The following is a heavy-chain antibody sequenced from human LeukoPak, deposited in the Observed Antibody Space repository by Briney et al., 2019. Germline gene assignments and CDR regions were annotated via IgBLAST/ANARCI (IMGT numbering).Heavy chain of an antibody. Sequence: SETLSLTCTVSGGSISGYYWSWIRQPAGKGLEWIGRIYTSGSTNYNPSVKSRVTMSVDTSKNQFSLKVSSVTAADTAVYYCVGDYGGNLCHYWGQGTLVTVSS. CDR2: IYTSGST. D-gene: IGHD4-23*01. CDR3: VGDYGGNLCHY. J-gene: IGHJ4*02. CDR1: GGSISGYY. V-gene: IGHV4-4*07.